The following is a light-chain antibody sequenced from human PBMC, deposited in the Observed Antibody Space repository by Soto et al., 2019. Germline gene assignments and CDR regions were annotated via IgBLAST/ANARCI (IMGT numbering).Light chain of an antibody. J-gene: IGKJ1*01. V-gene: IGKV3-20*01. CDR1: QSVSNNY. CDR2: GAS. CDR3: QKYNSAPRT. Sequence: EIVLTQSPGTLSLSQGERATLSCRASQSVSNNYLAWYQQKPGQAPRLLISGASTGATGIPPRFSGSGSGTEFTLTISSLQPEDVATYYCQKYNSAPRTFGQGTRWIS.